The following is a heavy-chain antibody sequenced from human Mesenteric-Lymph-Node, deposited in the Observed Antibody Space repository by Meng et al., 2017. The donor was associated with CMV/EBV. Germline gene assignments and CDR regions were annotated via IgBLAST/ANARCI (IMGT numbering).Heavy chain of an antibody. Sequence: ASVKVSCKASGYIFTGYYIHWVRQAPGQGLEWMGWIRPNGGATNYAQKFQGRVTVTRDTSTSTVYMELSSLRSEDTAVYYCARDPYYDFWSGYRGDYYYGMDVWGQGTTVTVSS. CDR1: GYIFTGYY. J-gene: IGHJ6*02. V-gene: IGHV1-2*02. CDR3: ARDPYYDFWSGYRGDYYYGMDV. D-gene: IGHD3-3*01. CDR2: IRPNGGAT.